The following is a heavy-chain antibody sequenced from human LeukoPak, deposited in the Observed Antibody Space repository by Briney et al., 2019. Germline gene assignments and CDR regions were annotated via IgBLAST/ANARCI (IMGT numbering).Heavy chain of an antibody. J-gene: IGHJ4*02. CDR1: GYTFTGYY. Sequence: ASVKVSCKASGYTFTGYYMHWVRQAPGQGLEWMGWINPNSGGTNYAQKFQGRVIMTRDTSISTAYMELSRLRSDDTAVYYCARLLKNYGDLFDYWGQGTLVTVSS. V-gene: IGHV1-2*02. CDR3: ARLLKNYGDLFDY. CDR2: INPNSGGT. D-gene: IGHD4-17*01.